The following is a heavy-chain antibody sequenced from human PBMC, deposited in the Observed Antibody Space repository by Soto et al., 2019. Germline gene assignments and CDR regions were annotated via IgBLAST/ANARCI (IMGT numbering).Heavy chain of an antibody. J-gene: IGHJ4*03. CDR2: TFYRSKWYN. D-gene: IGHD2-21*01. V-gene: IGHV6-1*01. Sequence: SQTLSLTCVISGGSVSSNSAGWNWIRQSPSRGLEWLGRTFYRSKWYNDYAVSLKGRISVNADTSKNQFSLQLNSVTPEDTAVYYCAIVVYIVSQHSRSMLFWCQGILVTVSS. CDR1: GGSVSSNSAG. CDR3: AIVVYIVSQHSRSMLF.